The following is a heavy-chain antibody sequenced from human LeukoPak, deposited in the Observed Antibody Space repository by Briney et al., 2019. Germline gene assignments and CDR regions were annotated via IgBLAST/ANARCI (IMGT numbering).Heavy chain of an antibody. CDR1: GGSFSGYY. J-gene: IGHJ4*02. CDR3: ARGYCSSTSCLYYFDY. D-gene: IGHD2-2*01. CDR2: INHSGST. V-gene: IGHV4-34*01. Sequence: SETLFLTCAVYGGSFSGYYWSWIRQPPGEGLEWIGEINHSGSTNYNPSLKSRVTISVDTSKNQFSLKLSSVTAADTAVYYCARGYCSSTSCLYYFDYWGQGTLVTVSS.